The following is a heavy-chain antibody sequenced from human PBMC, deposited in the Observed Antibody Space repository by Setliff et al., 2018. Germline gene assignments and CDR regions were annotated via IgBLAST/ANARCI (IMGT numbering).Heavy chain of an antibody. CDR1: GAAISTYH. CDR2: IYSSGRT. Sequence: SETLSLTCAVSGAAISTYHWSWLRQPPGKGLEWIGYIYSSGRTNYNPSLTSRVTISVDTSNNQFSLNLRSVTAADTAIYYCARHFRSSKVQFLEYLTDYYFDSWGQGTLVTVSS. D-gene: IGHD3-3*01. J-gene: IGHJ4*02. CDR3: ARHFRSSKVQFLEYLTDYYFDS. V-gene: IGHV4-4*08.